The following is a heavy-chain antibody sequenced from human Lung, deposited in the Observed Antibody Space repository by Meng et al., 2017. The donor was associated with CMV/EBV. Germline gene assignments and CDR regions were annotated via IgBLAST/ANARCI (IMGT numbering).Heavy chain of an antibody. J-gene: IGHJ1*01. CDR2: IPHRGSS. CDR3: LRRSGGSV. D-gene: IGHD3-10*01. Sequence: GQLRERGPGLVQPSEPLFFPFAVSGDSITNHNWWAWGRQPPGKGLEWIGEIPHRGSSAYNPSLKSRVSMSIDKSKNQFSLKLTSVTAADTAVYHCLRRSGGSVWGQGTLVTVSS. V-gene: IGHV4-4*02. CDR1: GDSITNHNW.